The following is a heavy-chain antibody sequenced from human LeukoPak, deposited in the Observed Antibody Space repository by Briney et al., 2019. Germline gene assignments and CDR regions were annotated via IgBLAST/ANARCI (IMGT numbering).Heavy chain of an antibody. CDR1: GFTFTSSD. Sequence: PGGALRLPCAASGFTFTSSDMGWVRQAPGKGLEWVASISSSSSLIYYTDSVKGRFTISRDNAKNSLYLQMNSLRAEDTAVYFCAKEGRSTTPGYWGQGALVTVSS. J-gene: IGHJ4*02. CDR2: ISSSSSLI. D-gene: IGHD6-13*01. CDR3: AKEGRSTTPGY. V-gene: IGHV3-21*01.